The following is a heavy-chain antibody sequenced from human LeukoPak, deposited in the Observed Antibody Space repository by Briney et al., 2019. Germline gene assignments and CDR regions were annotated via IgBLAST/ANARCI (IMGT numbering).Heavy chain of an antibody. V-gene: IGHV3-48*03. CDR2: ISSSGSTI. D-gene: IGHD3-10*01. CDR3: ARDSLYYYGSGMEYYGRDV. Sequence: PGGSLRLSCAASGFTFSSYDMNWVRQAPGKGLEWVSYISSSGSTIYYADSVKGRFTIARANAKNSLYLQMNSLRVEDTAVYYCARDSLYYYGSGMEYYGRDVWGQGATVTVSS. CDR1: GFTFSSYD. J-gene: IGHJ6*02.